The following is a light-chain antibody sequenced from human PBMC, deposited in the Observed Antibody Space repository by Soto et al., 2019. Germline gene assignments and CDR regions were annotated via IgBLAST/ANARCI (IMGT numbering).Light chain of an antibody. CDR3: HQYNNWPPWT. CDR1: QSVGSN. V-gene: IGKV3-15*01. J-gene: IGKJ1*01. Sequence: DIVMPQPPATLSVSPGERATLSCRASQSVGSNLAWYQQKAGQAPRLLIYGASTRATGIPARFSGSGYGTEFTLTITSLQYDDFAVYYCHQYNNWPPWTFGQGAKVDI. CDR2: GAS.